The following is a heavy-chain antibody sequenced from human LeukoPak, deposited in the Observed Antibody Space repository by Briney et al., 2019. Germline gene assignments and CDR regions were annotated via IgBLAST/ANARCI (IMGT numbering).Heavy chain of an antibody. CDR3: AWGRSKRIDY. J-gene: IGHJ4*02. V-gene: IGHV3-48*03. Sequence: GGSLRLSCEASGFTFSSYEMNWVRQAPGKGLEWVSYISSGGSTIYYADSLKGRFTISRDNAKNSLYLQITGLRAEDTAVYYCAWGRSKRIDYWGQGTLVTVSS. CDR2: ISSGGSTI. D-gene: IGHD7-27*01. CDR1: GFTFSSYE.